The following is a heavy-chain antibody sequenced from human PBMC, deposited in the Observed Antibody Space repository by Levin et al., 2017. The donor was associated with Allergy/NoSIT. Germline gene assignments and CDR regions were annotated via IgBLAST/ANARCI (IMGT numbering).Heavy chain of an antibody. V-gene: IGHV4-59*01. J-gene: IGHJ4*02. D-gene: IGHD6-19*01. CDR3: ARARSGWLGL. Sequence: SQTLSLTCTVSGGSISSYYWSWIRQPPGKGLEWIGYIYYSGSTNYNPSLKSRVTISVDTSKNQFSLKLSSVTAADTAVYYCARARSGWLGLWGQGTLVTVSS. CDR2: IYYSGST. CDR1: GGSISSYY.